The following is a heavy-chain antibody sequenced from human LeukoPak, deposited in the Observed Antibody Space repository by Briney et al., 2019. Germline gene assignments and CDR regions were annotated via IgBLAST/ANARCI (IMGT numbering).Heavy chain of an antibody. V-gene: IGHV1-24*01. J-gene: IGHJ4*02. Sequence: ASVKVSCKVSGYTLTELSMHWVRQAPGKGLEWMGGFDPEDGETIYAQKFQGRVTMTEDTSTDTAYMELSSLRSEDTAVYYCATRPNYYDSSGYYLYYWGQGTLVTVSS. CDR2: FDPEDGET. D-gene: IGHD3-22*01. CDR3: ATRPNYYDSSGYYLYY. CDR1: GYTLTELS.